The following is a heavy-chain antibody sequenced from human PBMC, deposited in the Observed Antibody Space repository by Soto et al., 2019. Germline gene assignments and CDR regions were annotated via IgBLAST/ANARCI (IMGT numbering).Heavy chain of an antibody. CDR2: IYYSGST. D-gene: IGHD6-19*01. J-gene: IGHJ5*02. V-gene: IGHV4-39*01. CDR1: GGSISSSSYY. CDR3: ARHIAVPLGDNWFDP. Sequence: KPSETLSLTCTVSGGSISSSSYYWGWIRQPPGKGLEWIGSIYYSGSTYYNPSLKSRVTISVDTSKNQFSLKLSSVTAADTAVYYCARHIAVPLGDNWFDPWGQGTLVTVSS.